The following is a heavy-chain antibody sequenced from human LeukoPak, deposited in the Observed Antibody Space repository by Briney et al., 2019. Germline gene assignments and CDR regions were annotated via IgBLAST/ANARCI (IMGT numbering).Heavy chain of an antibody. Sequence: GGSLRLSCAASGFKFNSYAIHWVRQAPGKGLEWVAFISYDGNIKYYADSVKGRFTISRDNSKNMVYLQMNSLRAEDTAVYYCARDPFFHCSSTSCYTTWFDPWGQGTLVTVSS. D-gene: IGHD2-2*02. CDR1: GFKFNSYA. CDR3: ARDPFFHCSSTSCYTTWFDP. CDR2: ISYDGNIK. V-gene: IGHV3-30-3*01. J-gene: IGHJ5*02.